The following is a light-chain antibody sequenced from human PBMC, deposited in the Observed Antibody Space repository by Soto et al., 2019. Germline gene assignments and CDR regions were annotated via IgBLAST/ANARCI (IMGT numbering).Light chain of an antibody. V-gene: IGLV2-11*01. J-gene: IGLJ1*01. Sequence: QSALTQPRSVSGSPGQSVTISCTGTSSDVGGYNYVSWYHQHPGKAPKLMIFDVSKRPSGVPDRFSGSKSGNTASLTISGLQAEDEGDYYCCSYAGSYAYVFGTGTKLTVL. CDR3: CSYAGSYAYV. CDR1: SSDVGGYNY. CDR2: DVS.